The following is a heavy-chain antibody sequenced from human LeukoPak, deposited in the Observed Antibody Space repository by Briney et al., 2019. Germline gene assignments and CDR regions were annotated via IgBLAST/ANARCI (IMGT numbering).Heavy chain of an antibody. Sequence: PSETLSLTCTVSGGSISSYYWSWIRQPAGKGLEWIGRIYTSGSTNYNPSLKSRVTMSVDTSKNQFSLKPSSVTAADTAVYYCARSSNYDFWSGYWGLVYWGQGTLVTVSS. V-gene: IGHV4-4*07. J-gene: IGHJ4*02. D-gene: IGHD3-3*01. CDR3: ARSSNYDFWSGYWGLVY. CDR1: GGSISSYY. CDR2: IYTSGST.